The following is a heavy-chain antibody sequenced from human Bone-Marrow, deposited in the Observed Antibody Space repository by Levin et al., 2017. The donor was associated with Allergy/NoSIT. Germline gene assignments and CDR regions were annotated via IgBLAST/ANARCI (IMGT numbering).Heavy chain of an antibody. CDR2: ISYDGTDI. CDR1: GFTFSTYG. CDR3: AILRIHYFDD. D-gene: IGHD2-15*01. J-gene: IGHJ4*02. Sequence: PGGSLRLSCAASGFTFSTYGMHWVRQAPDKGLEWVAVISYDGTDIDYADSVKGRFTISRDNSKNTMYLHMNSLTTEDTAVYYCAILRIHYFDDWGQGTLVTVSS. V-gene: IGHV3-30*03.